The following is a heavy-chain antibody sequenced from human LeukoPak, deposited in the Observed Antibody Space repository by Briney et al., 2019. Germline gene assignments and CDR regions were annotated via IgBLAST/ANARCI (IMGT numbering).Heavy chain of an antibody. D-gene: IGHD2-2*02. J-gene: IGHJ6*03. CDR1: GGSISSGSYY. V-gene: IGHV4-61*02. CDR2: IYTSGST. CDR3: ATYGYCRSTCCYNPGLGYYYYMDV. Sequence: SVTLSLTCTVSGGSISSGSYYWSWIRQPAGKGMEWIGRIYTSGSTNYNPSLKSRVTISVDTSKNQFSLKLSSVTAADTAVYYCATYGYCRSTCCYNPGLGYYYYMDVWGKGTTVTVSS.